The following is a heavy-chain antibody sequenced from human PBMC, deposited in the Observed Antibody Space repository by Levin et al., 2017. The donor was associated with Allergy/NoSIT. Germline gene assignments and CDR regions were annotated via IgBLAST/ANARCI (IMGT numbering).Heavy chain of an antibody. CDR2: IYSGGST. Sequence: GGSLRLSCAASGFTVSSNYMSWVRQAPGKGLEWVSVIYSGGSTYYADSVKGRFTISRDNSKNTLYLQMNSLRAEDTAVYYCARLDILTGYYFDYWGQGTLVTVSS. D-gene: IGHD3-9*01. V-gene: IGHV3-53*01. CDR1: GFTVSSNY. CDR3: ARLDILTGYYFDY. J-gene: IGHJ4*02.